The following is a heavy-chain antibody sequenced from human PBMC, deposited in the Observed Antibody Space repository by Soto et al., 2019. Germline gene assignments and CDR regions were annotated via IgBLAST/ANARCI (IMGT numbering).Heavy chain of an antibody. CDR2: IYHSGST. V-gene: IGHV4-30-2*01. J-gene: IGHJ4*02. D-gene: IGHD7-27*01. CDR1: GGSISSGGYS. CDR3: ARGSLLGTFDY. Sequence: SETLSLTCAVSGGSISSGGYSWSWIRQPPGKGLEWIGYIYHSGSTYYNPSLKSRVTISVDRSKNQFSLKLSSVTAADTAVYYRARGSLLGTFDYWGQGTLVTVSS.